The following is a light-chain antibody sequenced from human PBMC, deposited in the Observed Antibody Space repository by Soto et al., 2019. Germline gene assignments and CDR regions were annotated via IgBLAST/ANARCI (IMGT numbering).Light chain of an antibody. V-gene: IGKV3-20*01. CDR3: QQYGRSPKT. Sequence: EIVLTQSPGTLSLSPGERATLSCRACQSVSSSYLAWYQQKPGQAPRLLIYDASSRATGISDRFSGSGSGTDFTLTISRLEPEDSAVYYCQQYGRSPKTFGQGTKVDIK. J-gene: IGKJ1*01. CDR2: DAS. CDR1: QSVSSSY.